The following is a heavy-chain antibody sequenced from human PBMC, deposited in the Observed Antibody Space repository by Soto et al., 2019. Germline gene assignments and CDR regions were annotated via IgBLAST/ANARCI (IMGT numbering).Heavy chain of an antibody. J-gene: IGHJ5*02. V-gene: IGHV3-21*02. CDR3: SGGESRDSGARGWFDL. CDR2: ISSNSAYI. Sequence: EVQLVESGGGLVKPGGSLRLSCAASGFTFRSFTMNWVRQAPGKGLDWVSTISSNSAYIYYTDALRGRFTISIDNAKNSLHLQMNSLRAEDTAVYYCSGGESRDSGARGWFDLWGLGTLVTVSS. D-gene: IGHD6-25*01. CDR1: GFTFRSFT.